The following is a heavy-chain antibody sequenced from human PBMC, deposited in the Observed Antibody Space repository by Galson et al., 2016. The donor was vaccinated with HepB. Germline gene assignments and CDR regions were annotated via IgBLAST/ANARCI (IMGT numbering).Heavy chain of an antibody. Sequence: SLRLSCAASGFTFSSYSMNWVRQAPGKGLEWISYITPSSDALHYADSVRGRFTISRDDAKKSLYLEMNSLRDEDTAVYYCAREHGGYCDWGRGTLVTVSS. CDR3: AREHGGYCD. CDR2: ITPSSDAL. V-gene: IGHV3-48*02. J-gene: IGHJ4*02. D-gene: IGHD2-21*02. CDR1: GFTFSSYS.